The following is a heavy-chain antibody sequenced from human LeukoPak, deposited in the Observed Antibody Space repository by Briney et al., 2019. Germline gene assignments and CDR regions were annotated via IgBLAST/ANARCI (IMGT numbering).Heavy chain of an antibody. Sequence: SETLSLTCTVSGGSISNHYWSWIRQPPGKGLEWIGYIYYSGSTNYNPSLKSRVTISVDTSKNQFSLKLSSVTAADTAVYYCARAPGYYGSGSYYYFDYWGQGTLVTVSS. CDR3: ARAPGYYGSGSYYYFDY. D-gene: IGHD3-10*01. V-gene: IGHV4-59*11. CDR1: GGSISNHY. J-gene: IGHJ4*02. CDR2: IYYSGST.